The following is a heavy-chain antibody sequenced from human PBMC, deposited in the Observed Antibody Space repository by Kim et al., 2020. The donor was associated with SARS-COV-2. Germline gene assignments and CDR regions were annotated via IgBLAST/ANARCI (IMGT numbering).Heavy chain of an antibody. Sequence: DSVKGRFTISRDKAKNYLYLQMNSLRAEDTALYYCAKATKSRSYSSSWSPGGQGTLVTVSS. J-gene: IGHJ4*02. V-gene: IGHV3-9*01. CDR3: AKATKSRSYSSSWSP. D-gene: IGHD6-13*01.